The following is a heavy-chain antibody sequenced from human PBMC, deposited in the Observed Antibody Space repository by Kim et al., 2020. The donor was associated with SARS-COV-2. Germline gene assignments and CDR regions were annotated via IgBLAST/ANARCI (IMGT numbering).Heavy chain of an antibody. Sequence: GGSLRLSCAASGFTFSSYSMNWVRQAPGKGLEWVSSISSSSSYIYYADSVKGRFTISRDNAKNSLYLQMNSLRAEDTAVYYCARAFNYHIVVVTAIGDAFDIWGQGTMVTVSS. CDR2: ISSSSSYI. V-gene: IGHV3-21*01. CDR3: ARAFNYHIVVVTAIGDAFDI. CDR1: GFTFSSYS. J-gene: IGHJ3*02. D-gene: IGHD2-21*02.